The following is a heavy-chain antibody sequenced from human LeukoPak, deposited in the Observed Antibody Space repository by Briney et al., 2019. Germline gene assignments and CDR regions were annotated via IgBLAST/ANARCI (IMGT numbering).Heavy chain of an antibody. CDR2: IYASGSS. CDR3: ARAVVVTALQYYFDN. J-gene: IGHJ4*02. CDR1: GGSISRGTYY. D-gene: IGHD2-21*02. Sequence: SQTLSLTCTVSGGSISRGTYYWSWIRQPAGKGLEWIGRIYASGSSNYNPSLKSRVNLSVDTSKNQFSLRLTSVTAADTAVHYCARAVVVTALQYYFDNWGQGTLVTVSS. V-gene: IGHV4-61*02.